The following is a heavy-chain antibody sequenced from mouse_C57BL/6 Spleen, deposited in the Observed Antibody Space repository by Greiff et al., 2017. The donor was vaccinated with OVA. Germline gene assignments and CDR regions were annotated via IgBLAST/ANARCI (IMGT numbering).Heavy chain of an antibody. CDR1: GYTFTSYW. CDR3: ARSFITTVVAKDMDY. V-gene: IGHV1-52*01. J-gene: IGHJ4*01. Sequence: QVQLQQPGAELVRPGSSVKLSCKASGYTFTSYWMHWVKQRPIQGLEWIGNIDPSDSDTHYNQKFKDKATLTVDKSSSTAYMQLSSLTSEDSAVYYCARSFITTVVAKDMDYWGQGTSVTVAS. D-gene: IGHD1-1*01. CDR2: IDPSDSDT.